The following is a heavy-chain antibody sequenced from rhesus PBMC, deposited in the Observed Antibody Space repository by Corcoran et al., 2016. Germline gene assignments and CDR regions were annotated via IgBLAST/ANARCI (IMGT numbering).Heavy chain of an antibody. Sequence: QVQLQESGPGLVKPSETLSLTCAVSGGSVSSSNGWSWIRQPPGKGLVWIGYISGSSGRTYSTPSLQSRVTISTDTSKTQFSLTLSSVTAADTAVYYCARDGSGWSIDYWGQGVLVTVSS. V-gene: IGHV4-65*01. CDR1: GGSVSSSNG. D-gene: IGHD6S26*01. CDR3: ARDGSGWSIDY. CDR2: ISGSSGRT. J-gene: IGHJ4*01.